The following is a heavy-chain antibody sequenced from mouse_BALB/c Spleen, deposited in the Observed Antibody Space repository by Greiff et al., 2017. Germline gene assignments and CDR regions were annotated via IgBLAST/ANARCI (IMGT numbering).Heavy chain of an antibody. J-gene: IGHJ4*01. CDR2: IWWDDDK. D-gene: IGHD2-14*01. Sequence: QVTLKVSGPGILQPSQTLSLTCSFSGFSLSTSGMGVGWIRQPSGKGLEWLAHIWWDDDKRYNPALKSRLTISKDTSSNQVFLKIASVDTADTATYYCARIRYDGDYYAMDYWGQGTSVTVSS. CDR1: GFSLSTSGMG. V-gene: IGHV8-8*01. CDR3: ARIRYDGDYYAMDY.